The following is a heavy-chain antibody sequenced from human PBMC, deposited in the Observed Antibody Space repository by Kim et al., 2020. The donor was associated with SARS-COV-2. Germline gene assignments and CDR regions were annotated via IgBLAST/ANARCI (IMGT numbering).Heavy chain of an antibody. CDR1: GGSISSGGYY. V-gene: IGHV4-31*03. CDR3: ARGGLNYGDYEDEYFQH. CDR2: IYYSGST. D-gene: IGHD4-17*01. Sequence: SETLSLTCTVSGGSISSGGYYWSWIRQHPGKGLEWIGYIYYSGSTYYNPSLKSRVTISVDTSKNQFSLKLSSVTAADTAVYYCARGGLNYGDYEDEYFQHWGQGTLVTVSS. J-gene: IGHJ1*01.